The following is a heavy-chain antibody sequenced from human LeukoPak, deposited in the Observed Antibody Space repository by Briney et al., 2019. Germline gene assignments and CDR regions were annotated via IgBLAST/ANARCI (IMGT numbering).Heavy chain of an antibody. D-gene: IGHD2-15*01. Sequence: SETLSLTCTVSGGSISSYYWSWIRQPPGKGLEWIGYIYYSGSTNHNPSLKSRVTISVDTSKNQFSLKLSSVTAADTAVYYCARNLDPRRWWDDAFDIWGQGTMATVSS. J-gene: IGHJ3*02. CDR1: GGSISSYY. CDR3: ARNLDPRRWWDDAFDI. V-gene: IGHV4-59*01. CDR2: IYYSGST.